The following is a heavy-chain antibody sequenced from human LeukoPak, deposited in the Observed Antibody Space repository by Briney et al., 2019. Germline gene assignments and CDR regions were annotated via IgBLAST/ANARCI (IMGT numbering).Heavy chain of an antibody. Sequence: ASVKVSCKASGGTFSIYTISWVRQAPGQGLEWMGRIIPILGIANYAQKFQGRVTITADKSTSTAYMELSSLRSEDTAVYYCARGGLGMTTVTKFDYWGQGTLVTVSS. J-gene: IGHJ4*02. V-gene: IGHV1-69*02. CDR3: ARGGLGMTTVTKFDY. CDR1: GGTFSIYT. D-gene: IGHD4-17*01. CDR2: IIPILGIA.